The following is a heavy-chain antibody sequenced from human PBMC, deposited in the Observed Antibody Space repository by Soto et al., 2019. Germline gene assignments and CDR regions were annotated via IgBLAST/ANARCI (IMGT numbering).Heavy chain of an antibody. CDR1: GFTFSSYA. Sequence: PGGSLRLSCAASGFTFSSYAMHWVRQAPGKGLEWVAVISYDGSNKYYADSVKGRFTISRDNSKNTLYLQMNSLRAEDTAVYYCARENYYDSSGTVSYYFDYWGQGTLVTVSS. V-gene: IGHV3-30-3*01. CDR2: ISYDGSNK. CDR3: ARENYYDSSGTVSYYFDY. J-gene: IGHJ4*02. D-gene: IGHD3-22*01.